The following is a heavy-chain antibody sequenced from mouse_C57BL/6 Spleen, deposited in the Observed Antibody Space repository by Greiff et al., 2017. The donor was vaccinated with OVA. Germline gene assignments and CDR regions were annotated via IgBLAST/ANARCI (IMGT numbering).Heavy chain of an antibody. V-gene: IGHV1-26*01. CDR2: INPNNGGT. Sequence: EVQLQQSGPELVKPGASVKISCKASGYTFTDYYMNWVKQSHGKSLEWIGDINPNNGGTSYNQKFKGKATLTVDKSSSTAYMELRSLTSEDSAVYYCARWGLDYWGQGTTLTVSS. CDR3: ARWGLDY. J-gene: IGHJ2*01. CDR1: GYTFTDYY.